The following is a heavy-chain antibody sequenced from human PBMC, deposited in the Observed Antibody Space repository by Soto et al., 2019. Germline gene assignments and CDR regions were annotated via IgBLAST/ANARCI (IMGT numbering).Heavy chain of an antibody. CDR2: FRSGGDDDTT. CDR3: AKKVNSGSGSQCVDY. Sequence: EVQLLESGGGLVQPGGSLRLSCAASGFTFRSYSMSWVRQAPGKGLVWVSGFRSGGDDDTTYYADSVRGRFTISRDNSKNTLFLQMNSLRAEDTAIYYCAKKVNSGSGSQCVDYWGQGPLVNVSS. V-gene: IGHV3-23*01. D-gene: IGHD3-10*01. CDR1: GFTFRSYS. J-gene: IGHJ4*02.